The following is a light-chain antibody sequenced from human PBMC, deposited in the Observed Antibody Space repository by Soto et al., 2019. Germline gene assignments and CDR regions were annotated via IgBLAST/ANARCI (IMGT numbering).Light chain of an antibody. CDR2: GAF. CDR3: QQYNNWPPL. V-gene: IGKV3-15*01. Sequence: EIVMTQSPATLSVSPGERATLSCRASQSLSTDLAWYQQKPGQSPRLLIYGAFTRATGIPARFSGSGSGTEFTLTISSLQSEDFAIYYCQQYNNWPPLFGQGTKQEIK. CDR1: QSLSTD. J-gene: IGKJ2*01.